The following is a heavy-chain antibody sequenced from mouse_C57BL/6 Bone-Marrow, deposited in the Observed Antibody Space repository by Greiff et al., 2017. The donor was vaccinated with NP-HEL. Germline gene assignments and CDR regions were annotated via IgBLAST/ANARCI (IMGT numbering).Heavy chain of an antibody. CDR2: IDPSDTYT. J-gene: IGHJ4*01. CDR1: GYTFTSYW. Sequence: QVQLQQPGAELVKPGASVKLSCKASGYTFTSYWMQWVKQRPGQGLEWIGEIDPSDTYTNYNQKFKGKATLTVDTSSSPAYMQLSSLTSEDSAVYYCAKNDGYYGAMDYWGQGTSVTVSS. CDR3: AKNDGYYGAMDY. D-gene: IGHD2-3*01. V-gene: IGHV1-50*01.